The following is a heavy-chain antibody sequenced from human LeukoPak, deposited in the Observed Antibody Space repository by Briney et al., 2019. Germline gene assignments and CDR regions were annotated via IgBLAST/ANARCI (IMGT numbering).Heavy chain of an antibody. CDR1: GFTFSSYS. CDR2: ISSSSSTI. D-gene: IGHD3-10*01. CDR3: APRESGFGEDFDY. Sequence: GGSLRLSCAASGFTFSSYSMNWVRQAPGKGLEWVSYISSSSSTIYYADSVKGRFTISRDNAKNSLYLQMDSLRAEDTAVYYCAPRESGFGEDFDYWGQGTLVTVSS. J-gene: IGHJ4*02. V-gene: IGHV3-48*01.